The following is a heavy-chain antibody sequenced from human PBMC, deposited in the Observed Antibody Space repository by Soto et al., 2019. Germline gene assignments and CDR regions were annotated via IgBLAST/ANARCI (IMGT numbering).Heavy chain of an antibody. Sequence: GGSLRLSCAASGLSGYWMHWVRQAPGKGLEWVSEVNSDGSITAYADSAKGRFTISRDNAKVYLRLNSLRAEDTAVYYCASLSAPVDYWGQGTLVTLSS. CDR2: VNSDGSIT. D-gene: IGHD6-13*01. CDR1: GLSGYW. V-gene: IGHV3-74*01. J-gene: IGHJ4*02. CDR3: ASLSAPVDY.